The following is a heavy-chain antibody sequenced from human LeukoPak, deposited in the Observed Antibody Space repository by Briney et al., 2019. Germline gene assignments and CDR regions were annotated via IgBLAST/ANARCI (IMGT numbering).Heavy chain of an antibody. CDR1: GGSISSSNW. Sequence: SETLSLTCAVSGGSISSSNWWSWVRQPPGKGLEWIGEIYHSGSTNYNPSLKSRVTISVDTSKNQFSLKLSSVTAADTAVYYCARDMIGQQLGGSNWFDPWGQGTLVTVSS. J-gene: IGHJ5*02. D-gene: IGHD6-13*01. CDR3: ARDMIGQQLGGSNWFDP. V-gene: IGHV4-4*02. CDR2: IYHSGST.